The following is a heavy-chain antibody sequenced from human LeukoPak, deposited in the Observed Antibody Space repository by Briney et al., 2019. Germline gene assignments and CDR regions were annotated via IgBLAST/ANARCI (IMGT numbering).Heavy chain of an antibody. CDR3: ARGYTDGWLIGY. J-gene: IGHJ4*01. CDR1: GGSISGYY. V-gene: IGHV4-59*08. Sequence: SETLSLTCSVSGGSISGYYWSWIRQPPGQGLEWIGYIYYSGSTNYNPSLKSRVIISRDTSKNQFSLNLSYVTAADTAVYYCARGYTDGWLIGYWGHGTLVT. CDR2: IYYSGST. D-gene: IGHD6-19*01.